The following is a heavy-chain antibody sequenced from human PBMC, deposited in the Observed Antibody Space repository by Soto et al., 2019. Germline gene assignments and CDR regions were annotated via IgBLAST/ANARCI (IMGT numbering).Heavy chain of an antibody. D-gene: IGHD3-16*02. J-gene: IGHJ4*02. V-gene: IGHV3-23*01. Sequence: GGSLRLSCAASGFTFSSYAMSWVRQAPGKGLEWVSAISGSGGSTYYADSVKGRFTISRDNSKNTLYLQMNSLRAEDTPVYYFAKRISRYDYIWGSYRNSPDYWGQGTLVTVSS. CDR3: AKRISRYDYIWGSYRNSPDY. CDR2: ISGSGGST. CDR1: GFTFSSYA.